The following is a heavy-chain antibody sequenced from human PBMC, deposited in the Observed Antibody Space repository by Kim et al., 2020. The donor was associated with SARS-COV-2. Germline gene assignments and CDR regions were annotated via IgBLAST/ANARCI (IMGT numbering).Heavy chain of an antibody. V-gene: IGHV1-18*01. CDR3: ARSSLFGSGSFDYYGLDV. D-gene: IGHD3-10*01. CDR1: NYTITDYY. J-gene: IGHJ6*02. Sequence: ASVKVSCKVSNYTITDYYINWVRQAPGQGLEWMGLISFHNGKETYAQNFQGRVTLTTDTLTSTAYMDLRSLRSDDSAVYYCARSSLFGSGSFDYYGLDVWGQGTTVTVSS. CDR2: ISFHNGKE.